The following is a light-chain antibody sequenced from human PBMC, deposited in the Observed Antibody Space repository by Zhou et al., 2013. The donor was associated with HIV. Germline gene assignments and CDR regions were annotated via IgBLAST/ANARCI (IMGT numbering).Light chain of an antibody. J-gene: IGKJ4*01. CDR3: QHYYNSPLG. CDR2: GAS. Sequence: DDQLTQSPSFLSASVGDRVTITCRASQSISRYLNWYQQTPGQAPKVLISGASTLQLGVPSRFVGSGSGTTFTLTITCLQSEDFATYYCQHYYNSPLGFGGGRRWRS. CDR1: QSISRY. V-gene: IGKV1-39*01.